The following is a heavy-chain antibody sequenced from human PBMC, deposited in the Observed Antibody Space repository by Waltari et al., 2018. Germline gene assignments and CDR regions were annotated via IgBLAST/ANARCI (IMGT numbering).Heavy chain of an antibody. CDR3: ARVYYDSSGYPKYYYYYMDV. D-gene: IGHD3-22*01. CDR1: GFTVSSNY. J-gene: IGHJ6*03. V-gene: IGHV3-53*02. Sequence: EVQLVETGGGLIQPGGSLRLSCAASGFTVSSNYMSWVRQAPGKGLEWVSVIYSGGRTYYANSWKGRFTISRDNSKNTLYLQMNILRAEDTAVYYCARVYYDSSGYPKYYYYYMDVWGKGTTVTVSS. CDR2: IYSGGRT.